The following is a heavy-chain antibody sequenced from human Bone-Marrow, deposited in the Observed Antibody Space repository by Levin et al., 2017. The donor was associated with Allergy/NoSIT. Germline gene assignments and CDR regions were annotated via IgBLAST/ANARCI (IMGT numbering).Heavy chain of an antibody. Sequence: ASVKVSCQTSGYTFTGYYLHWVRQVPGQGLEWMGWINTSTGGRNYAQKFQGRVTMSRDTSINTASVELNSLTSDDTAVHYCARGNRGSGPGYSSGWNDAHVDYWGQGTLVTVSS. D-gene: IGHD6-19*01. CDR3: ARGNRGSGPGYSSGWNDAHVDY. V-gene: IGHV1-2*02. CDR2: INTSTGGR. CDR1: GYTFTGYY. J-gene: IGHJ4*02.